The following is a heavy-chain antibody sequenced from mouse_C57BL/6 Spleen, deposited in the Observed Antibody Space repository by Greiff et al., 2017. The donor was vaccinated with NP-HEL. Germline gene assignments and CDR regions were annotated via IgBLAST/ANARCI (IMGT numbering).Heavy chain of an antibody. CDR1: GYTFTDYE. CDR3: TRSTHYYGSSHYAMDY. D-gene: IGHD1-1*01. CDR2: IDPETGGT. J-gene: IGHJ4*01. V-gene: IGHV1-15*01. Sequence: QVQLQQSGAELVRPGASVTLSCKASGYTFTDYEMHWVKQTPVHGLEWIGAIDPETGGTAYNQKFKGKAILTADKSSSTAYMELRSLTSEDSAVYYCTRSTHYYGSSHYAMDYWGQGTSVTVSS.